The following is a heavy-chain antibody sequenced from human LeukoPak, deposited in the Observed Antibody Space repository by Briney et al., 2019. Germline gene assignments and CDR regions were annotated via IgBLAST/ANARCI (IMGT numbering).Heavy chain of an antibody. Sequence: SETLSLTCGVSGGFISPYYWSWIRQPPGKGLQWIGYVYYSGSTNYNPSLQSRVTLSVDTSKNQFSLSLTSLTPADTAVYFCARGGPPILENPAPGGYSDGTDAWGPGTTVTASS. J-gene: IGHJ6*02. D-gene: IGHD3-3*01. CDR3: ARGGPPILENPAPGGYSDGTDA. CDR2: VYYSGST. CDR1: GGFISPYY. V-gene: IGHV4-59*01.